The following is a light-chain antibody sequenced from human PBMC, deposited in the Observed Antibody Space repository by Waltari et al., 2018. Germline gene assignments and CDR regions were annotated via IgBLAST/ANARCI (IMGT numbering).Light chain of an antibody. CDR3: QQANSLPL. CDR2: AAS. Sequence: DIQMTQSPSSVSASVGDRVTITCRASQGISTWLGWYQQKPGKAPKPLIYAASNLQSGVPSRFSGSGSGTEFTLTISSLQPEDFATYYCQQANSLPLFGGGTKVEIK. CDR1: QGISTW. V-gene: IGKV1-12*01. J-gene: IGKJ4*01.